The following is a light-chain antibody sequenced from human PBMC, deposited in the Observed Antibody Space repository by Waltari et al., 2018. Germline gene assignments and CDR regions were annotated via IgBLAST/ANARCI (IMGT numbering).Light chain of an antibody. CDR2: DAS. CDR3: QQYNSWPFT. V-gene: IGKV3-15*01. Sequence: EMVMTQSPATLAVSPGERGSLSCRTSQSVGSNLAWYQQKPGQAPRLLIYDASTRATGIPARFSGSGSGTDFTLTISSLQSEDFAVYYCQQYNSWPFTFGRGTKVEIK. CDR1: QSVGSN. J-gene: IGKJ4*01.